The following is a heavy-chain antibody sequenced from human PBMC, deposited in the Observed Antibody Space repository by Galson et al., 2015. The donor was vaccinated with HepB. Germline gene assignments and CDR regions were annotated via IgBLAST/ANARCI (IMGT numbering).Heavy chain of an antibody. CDR1: GFTFRNYW. J-gene: IGHJ4*02. V-gene: IGHV3-74*01. D-gene: IGHD6-13*01. Sequence: SLRLSGAAAGFTFRNYWMHGAGQAPGEGLVWGSGINSDGTYRTFADSGKGRLHISRHHARNTLYLQMNSPRAEDTALYYCARSRGAAAGIFDYWGPGSLVTVAS. CDR2: INSDGTYR. CDR3: ARSRGAAAGIFDY.